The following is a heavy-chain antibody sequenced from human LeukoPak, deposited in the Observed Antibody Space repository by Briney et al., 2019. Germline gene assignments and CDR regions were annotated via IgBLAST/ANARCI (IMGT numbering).Heavy chain of an antibody. J-gene: IGHJ4*02. Sequence: GGSLRLSCAASGFTFSYYTMSWVRQAPGKGLEWISSISSSSYISYADSMKGRFTISRDNAENSLFLQMNSLRAEDTAVYYCARDLIAVGRGDYWGQETLVTVSS. V-gene: IGHV3-21*01. CDR1: GFTFSYYT. CDR3: ARDLIAVGRGDY. D-gene: IGHD6-19*01. CDR2: ISSSSYI.